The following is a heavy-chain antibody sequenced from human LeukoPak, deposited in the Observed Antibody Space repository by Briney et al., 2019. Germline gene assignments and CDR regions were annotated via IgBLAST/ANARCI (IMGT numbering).Heavy chain of an antibody. D-gene: IGHD3-10*01. CDR1: GGSFSGYF. V-gene: IGHV4-34*01. CDR2: IYYSGST. CDR3: ASLWFGESKFDY. Sequence: PSETLSLTCAVYGGSFSGYFCIWIRQPPGKGLEWIGSIYYSGSTYYNPSLKSRVTISVDTSKNQFSLKLSSVTAADTAVYYCASLWFGESKFDYWGQGTLVTVSS. J-gene: IGHJ4*02.